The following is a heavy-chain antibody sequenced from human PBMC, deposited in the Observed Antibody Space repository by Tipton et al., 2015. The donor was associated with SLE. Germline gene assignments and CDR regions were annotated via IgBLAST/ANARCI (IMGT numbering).Heavy chain of an antibody. J-gene: IGHJ4*02. CDR3: ASLSPWELPNFDY. D-gene: IGHD1-26*01. V-gene: IGHV3-30*03. Sequence: SLRLSCAASGFTFSSYSMNWVRQAPGKGLEWVAVISYDGSNKYYADSVKGRFTISRDNSKNTLYLQMNSLRAEDTAVYYCASLSPWELPNFDYWGQGTLVTVSS. CDR2: ISYDGSNK. CDR1: GFTFSSYS.